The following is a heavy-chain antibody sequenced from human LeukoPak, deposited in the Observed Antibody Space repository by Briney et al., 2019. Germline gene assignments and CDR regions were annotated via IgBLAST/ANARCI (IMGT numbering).Heavy chain of an antibody. V-gene: IGHV3-7*01. CDR3: ARRRDGYSSYYFDY. J-gene: IGHJ4*02. CDR1: GFTFSSYW. D-gene: IGHD5-24*01. CDR2: IKQDGSEK. Sequence: GGSLRLSCAASGFTFSSYWMSWVRQAPGKGLEWVANIKQDGSEKYYVDSVKGRFTISRDNAKNSLYLQMNSLRAEDTAVYYCARRRDGYSSYYFDYWGQGTLVTVSS.